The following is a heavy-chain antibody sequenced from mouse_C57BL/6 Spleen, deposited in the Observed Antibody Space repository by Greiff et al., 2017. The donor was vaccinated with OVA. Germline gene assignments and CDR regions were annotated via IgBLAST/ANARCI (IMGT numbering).Heavy chain of an antibody. CDR1: GYAFSSSW. D-gene: IGHD1-1*01. V-gene: IGHV1-82*01. CDR3: ASYYGSLYAMDY. Sequence: VQLQQSGPELVKPGASVKISCKASGYAFSSSWMNWVKQRPGKGLEWIGRIYPGDGDTNYNGKFKGKATLTADKSSSPAYMQLSSLTSEDSAVYFCASYYGSLYAMDYWGQGTSVTVSS. CDR2: IYPGDGDT. J-gene: IGHJ4*01.